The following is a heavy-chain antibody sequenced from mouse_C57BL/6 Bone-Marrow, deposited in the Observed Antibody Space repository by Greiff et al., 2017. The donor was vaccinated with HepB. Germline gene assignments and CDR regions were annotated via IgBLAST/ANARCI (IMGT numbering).Heavy chain of an antibody. D-gene: IGHD1-1*01. CDR1: GFTFSDYY. CDR2: INYDGSST. V-gene: IGHV5-16*01. CDR3: ARDTTTVVAPYWYFDV. Sequence: DVKLVESEGGLVQPGSSMKLSCTASGFTFSDYYMAWVRQVPEKGLEWVANINYDGSSTYYLDSLKSRFIISRDNAKNILYLQMSSLKSEDTATYYCARDTTTVVAPYWYFDVWGTGTTVTVSS. J-gene: IGHJ1*03.